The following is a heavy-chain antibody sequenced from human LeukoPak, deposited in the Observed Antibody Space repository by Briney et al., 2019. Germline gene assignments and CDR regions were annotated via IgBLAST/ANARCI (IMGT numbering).Heavy chain of an antibody. Sequence: PSETLSLTCAVYSVSFSGYYWSWIRQPPGKGLEWIGEINHSGSTNYNPSLKSRVTISVDTSKNQFSLKLSSVTAADTAVYYCARPSNFWSRYYIYWGQGTLVTVSS. J-gene: IGHJ4*02. CDR3: ARPSNFWSRYYIY. CDR2: INHSGST. CDR1: SVSFSGYY. V-gene: IGHV4-34*01. D-gene: IGHD3-3*01.